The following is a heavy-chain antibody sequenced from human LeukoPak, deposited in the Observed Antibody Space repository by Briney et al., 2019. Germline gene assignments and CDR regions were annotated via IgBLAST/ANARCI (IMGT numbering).Heavy chain of an antibody. CDR2: IYYSGST. Sequence: SETLSLTCTVSGGSISSYYWGWIRQPPGKGLEWIGSIYYSGSTYYNPSLKSRVTISVDTSKNQFSLKLSSVTAADTAVYYCARQNYDSTRLNWFDPWGQGTLVTVSS. J-gene: IGHJ5*02. CDR3: ARQNYDSTRLNWFDP. CDR1: GGSISSYY. D-gene: IGHD3-22*01. V-gene: IGHV4-39*01.